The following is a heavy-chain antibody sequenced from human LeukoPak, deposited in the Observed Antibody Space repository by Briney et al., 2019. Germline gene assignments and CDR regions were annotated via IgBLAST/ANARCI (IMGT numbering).Heavy chain of an antibody. CDR1: GGSISSYY. V-gene: IGHV4-59*12. Sequence: PSETLSLTCTVSGGSISSYYWSWIRQPPGKGLEWIGYIYYSGSTNYNPSLKSRVTISVDTSKNQFSLKLSSVTAADTAVYYCARGDYGDYVPSDAFDIWGQGTMVTVSS. J-gene: IGHJ3*02. CDR2: IYYSGST. CDR3: ARGDYGDYVPSDAFDI. D-gene: IGHD4-17*01.